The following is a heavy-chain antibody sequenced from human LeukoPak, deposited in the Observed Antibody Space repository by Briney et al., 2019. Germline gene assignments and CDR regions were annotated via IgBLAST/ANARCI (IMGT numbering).Heavy chain of an antibody. CDR2: IYSGGST. CDR1: GFTVSSNY. J-gene: IGHJ4*02. D-gene: IGHD3-3*01. Sequence: QPGGSLRLSCAASGFTVSSNYMSWVRQAPGKGLEWVSVIYSGGSTYYADSVKGRFTISRDNSKNTLYLQMNSLRAEDTAVYYCARDREVKGWSPFDYWGQGTLVTVSS. CDR3: ARDREVKGWSPFDY. V-gene: IGHV3-66*01.